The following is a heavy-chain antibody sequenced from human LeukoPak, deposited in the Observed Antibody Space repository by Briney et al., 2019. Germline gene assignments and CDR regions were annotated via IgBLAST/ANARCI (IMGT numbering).Heavy chain of an antibody. J-gene: IGHJ4*02. CDR3: AKVAKYFYGPETYYFFEQ. D-gene: IGHD3-10*01. CDR1: GFSFSTYW. Sequence: GGSLRLSCAASGFSFSTYWMSWVRQAPGKGLEWVANINQDGTEKYYVDSVKGRFTVSRDYAKKSLYLQMNSLRVEDTAVYYCAKVAKYFYGPETYYFFEQWGQGTPVTASS. CDR2: INQDGTEK. V-gene: IGHV3-7*01.